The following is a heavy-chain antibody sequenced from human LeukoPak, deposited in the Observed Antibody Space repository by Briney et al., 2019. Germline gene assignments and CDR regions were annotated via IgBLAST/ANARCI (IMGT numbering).Heavy chain of an antibody. CDR2: IYPGDSDT. CDR3: ARRSIEPEQVATTSYDY. Sequence: GESLKISCKGSGFSFTSYWIGWVRQMPGKGLEWMGIIYPGDSDTRYSPSFQGQVTISADKSISTAYLQWSSLKASDTAMYYCARRSIEPEQVATTSYDYWGQGTLVTVSS. J-gene: IGHJ4*02. CDR1: GFSFTSYW. V-gene: IGHV5-51*01. D-gene: IGHD5-12*01.